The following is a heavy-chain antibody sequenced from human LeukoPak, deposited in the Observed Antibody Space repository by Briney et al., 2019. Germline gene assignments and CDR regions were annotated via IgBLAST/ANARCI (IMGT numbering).Heavy chain of an antibody. D-gene: IGHD2-8*01. V-gene: IGHV3-11*01. J-gene: IGHJ4*02. CDR1: GLSFSDYH. CDR2: ISSSGTTM. CDR3: VRATAVYYFDY. Sequence: PGGSLRLSCAASGLSFSDYHMDWIRQAPGKGLEWVSHISSSGTTMYYADSVKGRFTISRDNSKNSLYLQMNSLRDEDTAVYYCVRATAVYYFDYWGQGTLVTVSS.